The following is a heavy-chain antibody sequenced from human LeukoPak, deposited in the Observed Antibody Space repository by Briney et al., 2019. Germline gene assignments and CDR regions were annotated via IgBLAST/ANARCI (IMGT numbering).Heavy chain of an antibody. CDR1: GFTFSSYE. CDR3: ARQYYYGSGSYFPFDY. V-gene: IGHV3-48*03. D-gene: IGHD3-10*01. Sequence: GGSLRLSCAASGFTFSSYEMNWVRQAPGKGLEWVSYISSSGSTIYYADSVKGRFTISRDNAKNSLYLQMNSLRAEDTAVYYCARQYYYGSGSYFPFDYRGQGTLVTVSS. CDR2: ISSSGSTI. J-gene: IGHJ4*02.